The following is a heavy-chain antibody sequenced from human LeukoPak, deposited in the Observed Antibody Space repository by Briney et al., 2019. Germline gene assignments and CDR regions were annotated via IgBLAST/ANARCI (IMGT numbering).Heavy chain of an antibody. V-gene: IGHV3-13*01. J-gene: IGHJ4*02. Sequence: PGGSLRLSCAASGFTFSSYDMHWVRQATGKGLEWVSAIGTAGGTYYPGPVKGRFTISRENAKNSLYLQMNSLRAGDTAVYYCARGSDGIIDYWGQGTLVTVSS. CDR1: GFTFSSYD. CDR2: IGTAGGT. D-gene: IGHD1-14*01. CDR3: ARGSDGIIDY.